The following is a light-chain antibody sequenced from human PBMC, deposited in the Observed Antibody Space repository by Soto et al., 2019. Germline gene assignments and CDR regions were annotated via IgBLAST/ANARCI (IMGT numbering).Light chain of an antibody. CDR1: QRVDSIY. CDR3: QQYGSTPYT. V-gene: IGKV3-20*01. CDR2: GGS. Sequence: DIVLTQSPGTLSLSPGERATLSCRASQRVDSIYLAWYQQRPDQAPRLLIYGGSSRATGIPDRFSGSGSGPDFTLSISRLEPEDSAVYYCQQYGSTPYTFGRGTKVDIK. J-gene: IGKJ2*01.